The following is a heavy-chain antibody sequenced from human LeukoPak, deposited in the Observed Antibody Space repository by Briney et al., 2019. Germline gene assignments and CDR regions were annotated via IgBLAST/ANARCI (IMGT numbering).Heavy chain of an antibody. CDR2: IYSSGST. D-gene: IGHD4-17*01. CDR3: ARSPTVTNTFDY. CDR1: GGSISSYY. Sequence: SETLSLTFTVSGGSISSYYWSWIRQPAGKGLEWIGRIYSSGSTNYNPSLNSRVTISVDKSKNQFSLKLSSVTGADTAVYYCARSPTVTNTFDYWGQGTLVTVSS. J-gene: IGHJ4*02. V-gene: IGHV4-4*07.